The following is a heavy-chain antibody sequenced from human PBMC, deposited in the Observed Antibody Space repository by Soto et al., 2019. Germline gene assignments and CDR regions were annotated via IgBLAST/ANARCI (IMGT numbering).Heavy chain of an antibody. CDR2: ISGSGHAT. Sequence: EVKLLESGGGSVPPGASARLSCITSGFMFDNYAMSWVRQSPARGLEWVAAISGSGHATYYTQSVRGRFIISRDKSKKAVFLQMNNLRTEDTAIYYCARGRYLDARGGCANYWGLGTLVTVSP. CDR3: ARGRYLDARGGCANY. D-gene: IGHD3-16*02. V-gene: IGHV3-23*01. CDR1: GFMFDNYA. J-gene: IGHJ4*02.